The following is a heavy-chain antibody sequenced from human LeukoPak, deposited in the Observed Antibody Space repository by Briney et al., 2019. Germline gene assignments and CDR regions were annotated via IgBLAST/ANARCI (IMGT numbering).Heavy chain of an antibody. J-gene: IGHJ4*02. Sequence: GASVKVSCKVSGYTLTELSMNWVRQAPGKGLEWMGGFDPEDGETIYAQKFQGRVTMTEDTSTDTAYMELSSLRSEDTAVYYCATGKSGYDFPVNYWGQGTLVTVSS. CDR3: ATGKSGYDFPVNY. D-gene: IGHD5-12*01. V-gene: IGHV1-24*01. CDR2: FDPEDGET. CDR1: GYTLTELS.